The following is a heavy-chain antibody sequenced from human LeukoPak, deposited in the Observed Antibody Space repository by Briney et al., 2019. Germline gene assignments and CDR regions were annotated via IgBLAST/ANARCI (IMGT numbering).Heavy chain of an antibody. Sequence: ASVKVSCKASGYTFTSYYIHWVRQAPGQGLEWMGLINPSGGSTNYAQKFQGRVTMTRDTSTNTVYMELSSLRSEDTAVYYCAKDDSMTTVTTKNRKVRPAPYYYYYYMDVWGKGTTVTISS. CDR3: AKDDSMTTVTTKNRKVRPAPYYYYYYMDV. D-gene: IGHD4-17*01. CDR2: INPSGGST. V-gene: IGHV1-46*01. CDR1: GYTFTSYY. J-gene: IGHJ6*03.